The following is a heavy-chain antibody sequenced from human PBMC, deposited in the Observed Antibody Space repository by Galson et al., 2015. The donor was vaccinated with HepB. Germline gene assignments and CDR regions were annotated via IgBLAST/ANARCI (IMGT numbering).Heavy chain of an antibody. CDR3: ARQPIAVAGSAEYFQH. Sequence: SLRLSCAASGFTFSNAWMNWVRQAPGKGLEWVAVIWYDGSNKYYADSVKGRFTISRDNSKNTLYLQMNSLRAEDTAVYYCARQPIAVAGSAEYFQHWGQGTLVTVSS. J-gene: IGHJ1*01. CDR2: IWYDGSNK. D-gene: IGHD6-19*01. CDR1: GFTFSNAW. V-gene: IGHV3-33*08.